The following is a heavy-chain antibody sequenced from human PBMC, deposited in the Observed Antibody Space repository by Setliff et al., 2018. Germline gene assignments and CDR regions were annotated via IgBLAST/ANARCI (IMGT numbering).Heavy chain of an antibody. CDR3: AKDPHYDPTYSLPGHGFNI. V-gene: IGHV4-38-2*02. Sequence: SETLSLTCTVSGYSISSGHYWGWIRQSPGKGLEWIGTLFDSGKTYYNPSLQSRVSISVDTSKNQFSLRLRSATAADTAMYYCAKDPHYDPTYSLPGHGFNIWGPGTMVTVS. CDR2: LFDSGKT. CDR1: GYSISSGHY. J-gene: IGHJ3*02. D-gene: IGHD3-22*01.